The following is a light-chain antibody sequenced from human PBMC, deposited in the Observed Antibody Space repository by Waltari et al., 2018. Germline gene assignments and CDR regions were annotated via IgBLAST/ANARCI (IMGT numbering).Light chain of an antibody. V-gene: IGKV1-39*01. J-gene: IGKJ1*01. CDR2: AAS. CDR1: QSISSY. CDR3: QQSYSTPRT. Sequence: DIQMTQSPSSLSASVGDRVTLTCRASQSISSYLNWYQQKPGKAPKLLIYAASSLQSGVPSRFSGIGSGTDFTLTISSLQPEDFATYYCQQSYSTPRTFGQGTKVEIK.